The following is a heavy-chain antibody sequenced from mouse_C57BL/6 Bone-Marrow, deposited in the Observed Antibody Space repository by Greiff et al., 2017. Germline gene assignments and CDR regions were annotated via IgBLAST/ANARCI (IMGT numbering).Heavy chain of an antibody. J-gene: IGHJ2*01. CDR3: AREEGYYYDPY. CDR2: IYPRSGNT. V-gene: IGHV1-81*01. Sequence: VQLQQSGAELARPGASVKLSCKASGFTFTSYGISWVKQRTGQGLEWIGEIYPRSGNTYYNEKFKGKATLTADKSSSTAYMELRSLTSEDSAVYFYAREEGYYYDPYWGQGTTLTVSS. CDR1: GFTFTSYG. D-gene: IGHD1-1*01.